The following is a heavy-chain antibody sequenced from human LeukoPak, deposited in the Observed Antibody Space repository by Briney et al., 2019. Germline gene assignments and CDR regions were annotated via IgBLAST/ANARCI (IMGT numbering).Heavy chain of an antibody. D-gene: IGHD3-22*01. CDR2: ISSSSSYI. CDR3: ARKLYYYDTSPAGWFDP. V-gene: IGHV3-21*01. Sequence: KPGGSLRLSCAASGFTFSSYSMNWVRQAPGKGLEWVSSISSSSSYIYYADSVKGRFTISRDNAKNSLFLQISGLRAEDTAVYHCARKLYYYDTSPAGWFDPWGQGTLVTVS. J-gene: IGHJ5*02. CDR1: GFTFSSYS.